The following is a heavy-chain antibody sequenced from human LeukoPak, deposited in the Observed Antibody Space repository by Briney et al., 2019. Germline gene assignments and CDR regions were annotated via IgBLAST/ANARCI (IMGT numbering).Heavy chain of an antibody. J-gene: IGHJ4*02. V-gene: IGHV3-23*01. CDR3: ANEDFIWFGELLAGSIDY. D-gene: IGHD3-10*01. CDR1: GFTFSSYA. CDR2: ISGSGGST. Sequence: HPGGSLRLSCAASGFTFSSYAMSWVRQAPGKGLEWVSAISGSGGSTYYADSVKGRFTISRDNSKNTLYLQMNSLRAEDTAVYYCANEDFIWFGELLAGSIDYWGQGTLVTVSS.